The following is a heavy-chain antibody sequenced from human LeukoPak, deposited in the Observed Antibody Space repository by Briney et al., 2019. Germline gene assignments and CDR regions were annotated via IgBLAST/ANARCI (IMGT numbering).Heavy chain of an antibody. Sequence: ASVKVSCKASGYSFTGYYMHWVRQAPGQGLEWMGWISANSGGTNHAQKFQGRVTLTRDTSISTTYMELSRLRSDDTAVYYCARESRHPPGSGYGPDFGYWGQGTLVTVSS. V-gene: IGHV1-2*02. CDR1: GYSFTGYY. CDR2: ISANSGGT. CDR3: ARESRHPPGSGYGPDFGY. D-gene: IGHD5-12*01. J-gene: IGHJ4*02.